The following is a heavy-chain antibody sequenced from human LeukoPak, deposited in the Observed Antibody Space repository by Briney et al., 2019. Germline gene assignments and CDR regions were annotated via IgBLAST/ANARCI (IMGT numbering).Heavy chain of an antibody. Sequence: SETLSLTCSVSGGSMSSNYWSWIRQPPATGLEWIAYISYCGVTKYNHSLTSQIPISVDTSKSQFSLKLSTVTATATAVYSCSRDWVYDVFTGYSTDIWGQGTMVTVSS. D-gene: IGHD3-9*01. CDR1: GGSMSSNY. CDR3: SRDWVYDVFTGYSTDI. J-gene: IGHJ3*02. CDR2: ISYCGVT. V-gene: IGHV4-59*01.